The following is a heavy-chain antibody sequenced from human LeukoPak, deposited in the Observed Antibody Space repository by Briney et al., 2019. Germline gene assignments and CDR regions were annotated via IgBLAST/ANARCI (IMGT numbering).Heavy chain of an antibody. CDR2: ISSSSGNM. CDR1: GFTFSSNS. CDR3: AISESGGPNVI. D-gene: IGHD2-15*01. J-gene: IGHJ4*02. Sequence: PGGSLRLSCAGSGFTFSSNSMNWVRQAPGKGLEWVSYISSSSGNMKYADSVKGRFTISRDNAKNPLYLQMNSLRAEDTAVYYCAISESGGPNVIWGQGTLVTVSS. V-gene: IGHV3-48*04.